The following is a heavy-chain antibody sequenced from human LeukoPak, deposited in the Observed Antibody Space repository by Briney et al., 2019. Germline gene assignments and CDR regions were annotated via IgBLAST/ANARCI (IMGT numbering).Heavy chain of an antibody. Sequence: SQTLSLTCAVYGPSFSAYYWSWIRHPPGKGLERIGEIDQCGSTKCNPALEGRVTISLDTSKNQFSLDLPAVTAADTAVYYCATASQLGSYNCCDPWGQGTLVSVSS. CDR1: GPSFSAYY. CDR3: ATASQLGSYNCCDP. D-gene: IGHD1-1*01. V-gene: IGHV4-34*01. J-gene: IGHJ5*02. CDR2: IDQCGST.